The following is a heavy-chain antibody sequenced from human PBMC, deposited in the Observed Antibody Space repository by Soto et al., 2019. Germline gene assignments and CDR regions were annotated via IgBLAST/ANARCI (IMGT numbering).Heavy chain of an antibody. CDR1: GGTFSSYA. Sequence: SVKVSCKASGGTFSSYAISWVRQAPGQGLEWMGGIIPIFGTANYAQKFQGRVTITADESTSTAYMELSSLRSEDTAVYYCASSITIFGVVINPYYYYGMDVWGQGTTVTVSS. D-gene: IGHD3-3*01. V-gene: IGHV1-69*13. J-gene: IGHJ6*02. CDR2: IIPIFGTA. CDR3: ASSITIFGVVINPYYYYGMDV.